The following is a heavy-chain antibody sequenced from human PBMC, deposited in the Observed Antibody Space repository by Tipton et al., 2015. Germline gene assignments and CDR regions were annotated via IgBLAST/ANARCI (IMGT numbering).Heavy chain of an antibody. D-gene: IGHD2-15*01. CDR1: GFTFSSYV. J-gene: IGHJ4*02. V-gene: IGHV3-33*01. CDR3: ARDPAGVRGNCDL. CDR2: IWYDGSDK. Sequence: SLRLSCAASGFTFSSYVMHWVRQAPGKGLEWVAAIWYDGSDKYYAESLKGRVTISRDNSKNTVSLQMNSLRAEDTAVYYCARDPAGVRGNCDLWGQGTLVSVSS.